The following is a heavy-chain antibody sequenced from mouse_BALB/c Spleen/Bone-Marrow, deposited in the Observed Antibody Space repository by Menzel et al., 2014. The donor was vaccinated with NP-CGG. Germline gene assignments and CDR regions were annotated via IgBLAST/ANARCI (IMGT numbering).Heavy chain of an antibody. CDR1: GNTFTSYW. V-gene: IGHV1-7*01. Sequence: QVQRQQSRPDPAHTCASRMLSCTSTGNTFTSYWMHWVKQRPGQGLEWIGYINPSTGYTENNQKLKDKATLTADKSSSSAYMQLSGLTSEDSADYCCARRAVRYFFYWG. D-gene: IGHD2-14*01. J-gene: IGHJ3*01. CDR3: ARRAVRYFFY. CDR2: INPSTGYT.